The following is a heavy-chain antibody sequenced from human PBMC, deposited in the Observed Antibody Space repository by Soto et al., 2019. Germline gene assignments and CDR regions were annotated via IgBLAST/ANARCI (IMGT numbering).Heavy chain of an antibody. Sequence: EVQLVESGGGLIQPGGSLRLSCAASGFTVSSNYMSWVRQAPGKGLEWVSVIYSGGSTYYADSVKGRFTISRDNSKNTLYLQMNSLRAEDTAVYYCASSRGYSYGLTSIGGQGTLVTVSS. J-gene: IGHJ4*02. CDR3: ASSRGYSYGLTSI. CDR2: IYSGGST. CDR1: GFTVSSNY. V-gene: IGHV3-53*01. D-gene: IGHD5-18*01.